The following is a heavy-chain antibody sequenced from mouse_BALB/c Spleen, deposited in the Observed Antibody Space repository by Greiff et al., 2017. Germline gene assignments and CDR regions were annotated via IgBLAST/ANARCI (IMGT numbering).Heavy chain of an antibody. J-gene: IGHJ1*01. CDR2: IDPANGNT. V-gene: IGHV14-3*02. D-gene: IGHD1-1*01. Sequence: VQLQQSGAELVKPGASVKLSCTASGFNIKDTYMHWVKQRPEQGLEWIGRIDPANGNTKYDPKFQGKATITADTSSNTAYLQLSSLTSEDTAVYYCASSLRCSDWDFEVWGAGTTVTVSS. CDR3: ASSLRCSDWDFEV. CDR1: GFNIKDTY.